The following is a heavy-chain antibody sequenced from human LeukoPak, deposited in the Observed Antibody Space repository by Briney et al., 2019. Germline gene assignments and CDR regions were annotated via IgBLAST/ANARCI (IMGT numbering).Heavy chain of an antibody. D-gene: IGHD3-10*01. Sequence: SEPLSLTCTVSGGSISSYYWSWIRQPPGKGLEWIGYIYYSGSTNYNPSLKSRVTISVDTSKNQFSLKLSSVTAADTAVYYCAREGTDQYYYYYMDVWGKGTTVTVSS. CDR3: AREGTDQYYYYYMDV. J-gene: IGHJ6*03. CDR1: GGSISSYY. V-gene: IGHV4-59*01. CDR2: IYYSGST.